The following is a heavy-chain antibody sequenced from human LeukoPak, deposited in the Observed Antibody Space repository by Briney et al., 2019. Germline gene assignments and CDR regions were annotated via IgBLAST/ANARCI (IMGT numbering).Heavy chain of an antibody. D-gene: IGHD4-17*01. CDR1: GYTFTSYY. CDR3: ARDRAFGTEDYGDYWLGDDAFDI. J-gene: IGHJ3*02. CDR2: INPSGGST. V-gene: IGHV1-46*01. Sequence: ASVKVSCKASGYTFTSYYMHWVRQAPGQGLERMGIINPSGGSTSYAQKFQGRVTMTRDTSTSTVYMELSSLRSEDTAVYYCARDRAFGTEDYGDYWLGDDAFDIWGQGTMVTVSS.